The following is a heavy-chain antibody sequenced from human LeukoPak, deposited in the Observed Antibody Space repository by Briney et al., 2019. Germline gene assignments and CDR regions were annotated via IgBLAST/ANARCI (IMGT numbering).Heavy chain of an antibody. CDR1: GITFSGSA. CDR3: IRVGYCDGGSCYSDY. Sequence: GRSLRLSCAASGITFSGSAMHWVRQASGKGLEWVGRIRSKANTYATAYAASAKRRFTISRDDSKNTAYLQMNMLKTEDAAVYYFIRVGYCDGGSCYSDYWDQGTLVTVSS. J-gene: IGHJ4*02. CDR2: IRSKANTYAT. D-gene: IGHD2-15*01. V-gene: IGHV3-73*01.